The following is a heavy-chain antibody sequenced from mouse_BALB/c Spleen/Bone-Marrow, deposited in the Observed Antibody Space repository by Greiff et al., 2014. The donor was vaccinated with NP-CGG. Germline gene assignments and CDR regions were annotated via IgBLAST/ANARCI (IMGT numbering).Heavy chain of an antibody. D-gene: IGHD2-14*01. CDR1: GFTFSSFG. V-gene: IGHV5-17*02. CDR2: ISSGSSTI. CDR3: ARSLYYRYDFFDY. Sequence: DVQLVESGGGLVQPGGSRKLSCAASGFTFSSFGMHWVRQAPEKGLEWVAYISSGSSTIYYADTVKGRFTISRDNPKNTLFLQMTSLRSKDTAMYYCARSLYYRYDFFDYWGQGTTLTVSS. J-gene: IGHJ2*01.